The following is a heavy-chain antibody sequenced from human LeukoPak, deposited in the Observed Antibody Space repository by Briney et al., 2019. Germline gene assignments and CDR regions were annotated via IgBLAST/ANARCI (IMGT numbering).Heavy chain of an antibody. Sequence: PGGSLRLSCAASGFTFSSCEMNWVRQAPGKGLEWVSYIINSGSTIYYADSVKGRFTISRDNSKNTLYLQMNSLRAEDTAVYYCAAYYYDSSDYYFFDYWGQGTLVTVSS. J-gene: IGHJ4*02. CDR1: GFTFSSCE. V-gene: IGHV3-48*03. D-gene: IGHD3-22*01. CDR3: AAYYYDSSDYYFFDY. CDR2: IINSGSTI.